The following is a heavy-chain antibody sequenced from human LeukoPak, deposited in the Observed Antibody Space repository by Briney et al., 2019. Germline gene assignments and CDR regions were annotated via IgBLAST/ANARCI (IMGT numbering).Heavy chain of an antibody. Sequence: SETLSLTCTVSGGSISSGSYYWSWIRQPAGKGLEWIGRIYTSGSTNYNPSLKSRVTISVDTSKNQFSLKLSSVTAADTAVYYCARDGSSGYWGQGTLVTVSS. J-gene: IGHJ4*02. CDR2: IYTSGST. CDR1: GGSISSGSYY. CDR3: ARDGSSGY. V-gene: IGHV4-61*02. D-gene: IGHD3-10*01.